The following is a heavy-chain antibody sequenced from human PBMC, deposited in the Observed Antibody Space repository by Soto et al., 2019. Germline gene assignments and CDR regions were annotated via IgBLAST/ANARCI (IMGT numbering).Heavy chain of an antibody. D-gene: IGHD3-22*01. V-gene: IGHV3-21*01. J-gene: IGHJ4*02. CDR2: ISSSSSYI. CDR1: GFTFSSYS. CDR3: ARVSVDSSGFAFDY. Sequence: GGSLRLSCAASGFTFSSYSMNWVRQAPGKGLEWVSSISSSSSYIYYADSVKGRFTISRDNAKNSLYLQMNSLRAEDTAVYYCARVSVDSSGFAFDYWGQGTLVTVSS.